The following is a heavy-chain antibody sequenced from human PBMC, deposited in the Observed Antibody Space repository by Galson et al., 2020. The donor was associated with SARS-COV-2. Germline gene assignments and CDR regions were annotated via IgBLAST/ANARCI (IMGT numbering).Heavy chain of an antibody. J-gene: IGHJ4*02. CDR1: GGSISSSSYY. CDR2: IYYSGST. V-gene: IGHV4-39*01. CDR3: ARHQAVAANFDY. Sequence: SETLSLTCTVSGGSISSSSYYWGWIRQPPGKGLEWIGSIYYSGSTYYNPSLKSRVTISVDTSKNQFSLKLSSVTAADTAVYYCARHQAVAANFDYWGQGTLVTVSS. D-gene: IGHD6-19*01.